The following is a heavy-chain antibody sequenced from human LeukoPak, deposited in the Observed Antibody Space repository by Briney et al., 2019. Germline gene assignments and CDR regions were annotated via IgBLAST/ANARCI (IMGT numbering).Heavy chain of an antibody. CDR1: GYTLTELS. J-gene: IGHJ3*02. D-gene: IGHD2-21*02. V-gene: IGHV1-24*01. CDR3: ATSGPLVVTPDALDI. CDR2: FDPEDGET. Sequence: ASVKVSCKVSGYTLTELSMHWVRQAPGKGLEWMGCFDPEDGETIYAQKFQGRVTMTEDTSTDTAYMELSSLRSEDTAVYYCATSGPLVVTPDALDIWGQGTMVTVSS.